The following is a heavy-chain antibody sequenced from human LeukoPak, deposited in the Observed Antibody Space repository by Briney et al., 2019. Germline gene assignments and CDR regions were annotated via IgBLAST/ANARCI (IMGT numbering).Heavy chain of an antibody. J-gene: IGHJ4*02. V-gene: IGHV4-4*07. CDR2: IYNSENA. CDR3: AKRLTTEYSTSWYGFDY. CDR1: GGSISGYY. Sequence: SETLSLTCSVSGGSISGYYWCWIRQPAGKGLEWIGRIYNSENANYNPSLRSRVSMSVDTSKNQFSLKLSSVTAADTAVYYCAKRLTTEYSTSWYGFDYWGQGILVTVSS. D-gene: IGHD6-13*01.